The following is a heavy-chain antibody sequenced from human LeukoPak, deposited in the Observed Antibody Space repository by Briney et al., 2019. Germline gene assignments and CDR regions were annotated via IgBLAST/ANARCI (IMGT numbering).Heavy chain of an antibody. Sequence: GGSLRLSCAASGFTVSSNYMSWVRQAPGKGLEWVSVIYSGGSTYYADSVKGRFTISRDNSKNTLYLQMNSLRAEDTAVYYCARDKVATEAFDIWGQGTMVTVSS. CDR1: GFTVSSNY. D-gene: IGHD5-12*01. CDR3: ARDKVATEAFDI. V-gene: IGHV3-66*01. CDR2: IYSGGST. J-gene: IGHJ3*02.